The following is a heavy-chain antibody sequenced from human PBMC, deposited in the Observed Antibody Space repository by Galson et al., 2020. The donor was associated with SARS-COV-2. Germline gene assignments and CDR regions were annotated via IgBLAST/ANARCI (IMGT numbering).Heavy chain of an antibody. V-gene: IGHV3-49*04. CDR2: IRSKTYGGTI. D-gene: IGHD3-10*01. J-gene: IGHJ4*02. Sequence: QAGGSLRLSCTTSGFIFGDYAMSWVRQAPGKGLEWVGFIRSKTYGGTIEYAASVKGRFTISRDDSKSIAYLQMNSLKSEDTAVYYCARARVRGLIIWHHDNWGQGTLVTVSS. CDR3: ARARVRGLIIWHHDN. CDR1: GFIFGDYA.